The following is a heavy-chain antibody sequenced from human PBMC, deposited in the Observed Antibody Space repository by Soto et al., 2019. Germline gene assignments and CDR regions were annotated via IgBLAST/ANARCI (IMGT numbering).Heavy chain of an antibody. CDR1: GFTFSSYG. D-gene: IGHD2-2*01. V-gene: IGHV3-30*03. Sequence: QGQLVESGGGVVQPGRSLRLSCAASGFTFSSYGMHWVRQAPGKGLEWVAVRSYDGSNKYYADSVKGRFTISRDNSKNTMYLQMNSLRAEDTAVYYWAVGYCSSTSCYAPRLYYYGMDVWGQGTTVTVSS. CDR2: RSYDGSNK. CDR3: AVGYCSSTSCYAPRLYYYGMDV. J-gene: IGHJ6*02.